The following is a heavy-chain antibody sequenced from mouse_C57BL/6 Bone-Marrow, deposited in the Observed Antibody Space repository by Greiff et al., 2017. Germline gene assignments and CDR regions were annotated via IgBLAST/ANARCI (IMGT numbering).Heavy chain of an antibody. V-gene: IGHV5-9-1*02. CDR3: TRDSYYDYDGGYAMDY. J-gene: IGHJ4*01. Sequence: EVKVEESGEGLVKPGGSLKLSCAASGFTFSSYAMSWVRQTPEKRLEWVAYISSGGDYIYYADTVKGRFTISRDNARNTLYLQMSSLKSEDTAMYYCTRDSYYDYDGGYAMDYWGQGTSVTVSS. CDR1: GFTFSSYA. D-gene: IGHD2-4*01. CDR2: ISSGGDYI.